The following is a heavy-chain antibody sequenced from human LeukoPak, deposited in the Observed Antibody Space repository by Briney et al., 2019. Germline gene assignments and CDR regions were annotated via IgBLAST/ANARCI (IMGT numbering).Heavy chain of an antibody. D-gene: IGHD3-16*01. J-gene: IGHJ4*02. CDR2: INSDGSST. CDR1: GFTFTSYW. CDR3: ASRGGPASYADY. Sequence: GGSLRLSCAASGFTFTSYWMHWVRQAPGKGLVWVSRINSDGSSTSYADSVKGRFTISRDNAKNTLYLQMNSLRAEDTAVYYCASRGGPASYADYWGQGTLVTVSS. V-gene: IGHV3-74*01.